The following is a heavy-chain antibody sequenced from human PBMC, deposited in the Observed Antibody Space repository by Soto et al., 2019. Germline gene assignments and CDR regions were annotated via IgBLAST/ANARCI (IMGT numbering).Heavy chain of an antibody. CDR3: ARRSGWKRGFDY. Sequence: PSETLSLTCAVSGGSISSGDYSWNWIRQPPGKGLEWIGYIYYGGSTYYNPSLQSRVTMSVDRSRNQFSLKLSSVTAADTAVYYCARRSGWKRGFDYWGQGTLVTVSS. D-gene: IGHD6-19*01. J-gene: IGHJ4*02. CDR2: IYYGGST. CDR1: GGSISSGDYS. V-gene: IGHV4-30-2*01.